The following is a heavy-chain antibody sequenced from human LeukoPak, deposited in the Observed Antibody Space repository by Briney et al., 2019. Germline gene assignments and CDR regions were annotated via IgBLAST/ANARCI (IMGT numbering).Heavy chain of an antibody. CDR2: FYYSGST. D-gene: IGHD3-9*01. J-gene: IGHJ4*02. CDR1: GGSITNYYY. V-gene: IGHV4-59*12. Sequence: SETLSLTCTVSGGSITNYYYWSWIRQPPGKGLEWIGYFYYSGSTNYNPSLKSRVTISVDTSKNQLSLKLSSVTVADTAVYYCARGRYFDWMENDYWGQGTLVIVSS. CDR3: ARGRYFDWMENDY.